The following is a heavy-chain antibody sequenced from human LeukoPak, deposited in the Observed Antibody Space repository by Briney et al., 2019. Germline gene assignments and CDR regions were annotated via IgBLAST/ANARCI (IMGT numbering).Heavy chain of an antibody. CDR3: ARADDFGDYDC. D-gene: IGHD4-17*01. CDR1: RFTVSSKY. J-gene: IGHJ4*02. V-gene: IGHV3-53*01. CDR2: IYPGGTT. Sequence: PGGSLRLSCAASRFTVSSKYMSWVRQAPGKGLEWVSIIYPGGTTYYADSVKGRFTISRDNSKNTVYLQMNSLKADDAAVYYCARADDFGDYDCWGQGTLVTVSS.